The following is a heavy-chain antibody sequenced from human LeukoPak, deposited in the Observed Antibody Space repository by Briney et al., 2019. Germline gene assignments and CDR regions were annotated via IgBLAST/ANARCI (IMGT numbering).Heavy chain of an antibody. V-gene: IGHV4-59*10. J-gene: IGHJ3*02. D-gene: IGHD3-3*01. Sequence: PSETLSLTCAVYGGSFSGYYWSWIRQPAGKGLEWIGRIYTSGSTNYNPSLKSRVTISVDTSKNQFSLKLSSVTAADTAVYYCARVSYAYYDFWSGYRSQEPMLVFDIWGQGTMVTVSS. CDR1: GGSFSGYY. CDR2: IYTSGST. CDR3: ARVSYAYYDFWSGYRSQEPMLVFDI.